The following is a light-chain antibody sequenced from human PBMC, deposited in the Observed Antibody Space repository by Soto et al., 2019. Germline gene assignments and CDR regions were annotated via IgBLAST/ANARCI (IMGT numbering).Light chain of an antibody. CDR3: QQVNFYPST. J-gene: IGKJ4*01. CDR1: QGISSY. Sequence: IQLTQSPSSLSASVGERVTITCRASQGISSYLGWYQQKPGKGPNLLIYDASTLHNGVPSRFSGGGSGTDCTLTISSLQPEDFATYYDQQVNFYPSTFGGGTKVEIK. V-gene: IGKV1-9*01. CDR2: DAS.